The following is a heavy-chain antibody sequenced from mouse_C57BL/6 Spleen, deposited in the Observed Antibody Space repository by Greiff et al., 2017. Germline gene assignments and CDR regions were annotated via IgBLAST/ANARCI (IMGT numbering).Heavy chain of an antibody. Sequence: QVQLQQPGAELVMPGASVKLSCKASGYTFTSYWMHWVKQRPGQGLEWIGEIDPSDSYTNYNQKFKGKSTLTVDKSSSTAYMQLSSLTSEDSAVYYCARGGGRGYWYCDVWGTGTTVTVSS. CDR2: IDPSDSYT. D-gene: IGHD3-3*01. CDR1: GYTFTSYW. V-gene: IGHV1-69*01. CDR3: ARGGGRGYWYCDV. J-gene: IGHJ1*03.